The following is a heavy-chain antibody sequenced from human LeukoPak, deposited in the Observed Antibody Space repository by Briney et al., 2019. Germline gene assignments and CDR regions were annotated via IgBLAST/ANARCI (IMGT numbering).Heavy chain of an antibody. Sequence: SETLSLTCTVSGGSISSSSYYWGWIRQPPGKGLEWIGSIYYSGSTYYNPSLKSRVTISVDTSKNQFSLKLSSVTAADTAVYYCARDIGGMAANYYYGMDVWGQGTTVTVSS. J-gene: IGHJ6*02. D-gene: IGHD3-10*01. V-gene: IGHV4-39*07. CDR1: GGSISSSSYY. CDR3: ARDIGGMAANYYYGMDV. CDR2: IYYSGST.